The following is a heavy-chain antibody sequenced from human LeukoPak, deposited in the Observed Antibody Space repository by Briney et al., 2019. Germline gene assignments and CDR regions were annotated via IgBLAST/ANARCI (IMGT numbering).Heavy chain of an antibody. CDR3: ARDGIMITFGGVIVIPYFDY. CDR1: GYTFTSYG. J-gene: IGHJ4*02. Sequence: ASVKVSCKASGYTFTSYGISWVRQAPGQGLEWMGWISAYNGNTNYAQKLQGRVTMTTDTSTSTAYVELRSLRSDDTAVYYCARDGIMITFGGVIVIPYFDYWGQGTLVTVSS. V-gene: IGHV1-18*01. D-gene: IGHD3-16*02. CDR2: ISAYNGNT.